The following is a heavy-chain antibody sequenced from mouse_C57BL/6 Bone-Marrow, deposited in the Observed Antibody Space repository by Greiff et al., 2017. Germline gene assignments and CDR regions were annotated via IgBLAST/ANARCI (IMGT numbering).Heavy chain of an antibody. CDR1: GYTFTSYG. CDR3: ARAEIYYYAY. Sequence: VQLQQSGAELARPGASVKLSCKASGYTFTSYGISWVKQRTGQGLEWIGEIYPRSGNTYYYEKFKGKATLTADKSSSTAYMELRSLTSEDSAVYFCARAEIYYYAYWGQGTTLTVSS. V-gene: IGHV1-81*01. CDR2: IYPRSGNT. D-gene: IGHD1-1*01. J-gene: IGHJ2*01.